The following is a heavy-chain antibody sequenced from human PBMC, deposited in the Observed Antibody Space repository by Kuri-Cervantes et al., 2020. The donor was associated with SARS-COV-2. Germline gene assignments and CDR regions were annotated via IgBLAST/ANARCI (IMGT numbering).Heavy chain of an antibody. CDR2: ISYDGSNK. Sequence: GESLKISCAASGFTFSSYSMNWVRQAPGKGLEWVAVISYDGSNKYYADSVKGRFTISRDNSKNTLYLQMNSLRAEDTAVYYCAKDRRGYGDYEALDYWGREPWSPSPQ. J-gene: IGHJ4*02. V-gene: IGHV3-30*18. D-gene: IGHD4-17*01. CDR1: GFTFSSYS. CDR3: AKDRRGYGDYEALDY.